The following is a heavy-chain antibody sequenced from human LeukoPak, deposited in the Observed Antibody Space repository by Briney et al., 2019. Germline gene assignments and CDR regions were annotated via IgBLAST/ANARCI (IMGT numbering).Heavy chain of an antibody. CDR3: AKDNLAVTWDH. V-gene: IGHV3-23*01. CDR2: ISAIGSST. Sequence: GGSLRLSCAASGFTFSSYAMSWVRQPPGKGLEWVSAISAIGSSTSYADSVQGRFTISRDNSKNTLYLQMNSLRAEDTAVYYCAKDNLAVTWDHWGQGTLVTLSS. CDR1: GFTFSSYA. J-gene: IGHJ4*02. D-gene: IGHD6-19*01.